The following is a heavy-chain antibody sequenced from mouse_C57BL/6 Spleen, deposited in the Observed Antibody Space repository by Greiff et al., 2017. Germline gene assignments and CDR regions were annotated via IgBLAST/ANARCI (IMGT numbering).Heavy chain of an antibody. D-gene: IGHD1-1*01. Sequence: QVQLQQPGTELVKPGASVKLSCKASGYTFTSYWMHWVKQRPGQGLEWIGNINPSNGGTNYNEQFKSKATLTVAKSSSTAYMPLSSLTSEDSAVYYCERSITTVVATRYWYFDVWGTGTTVTVSS. CDR3: ERSITTVVATRYWYFDV. CDR2: INPSNGGT. CDR1: GYTFTSYW. J-gene: IGHJ1*03. V-gene: IGHV1-53*01.